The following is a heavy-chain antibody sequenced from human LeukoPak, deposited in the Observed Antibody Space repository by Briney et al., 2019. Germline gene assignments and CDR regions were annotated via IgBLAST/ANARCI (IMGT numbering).Heavy chain of an antibody. CDR3: AKSLRLQNSYYGLDV. CDR2: ISGSGGIT. D-gene: IGHD4-11*01. CDR1: GFSFSSYA. J-gene: IGHJ6*02. V-gene: IGHV3-23*01. Sequence: GGSLRLSCAASGFSFSSYAMTWVRQAPGKGLEWVSAISGSGGITYYADSVTGRSTISRDNSKNTLYLQMHSLRAEDTAVYYCAKSLRLQNSYYGLDVWGQGTTVTVSS.